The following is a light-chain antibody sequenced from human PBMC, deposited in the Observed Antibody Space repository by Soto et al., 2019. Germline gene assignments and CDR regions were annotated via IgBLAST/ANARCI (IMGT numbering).Light chain of an antibody. CDR3: LLSYSGARPLI. CDR1: PGAVINGHY. J-gene: IGLJ2*01. V-gene: IGLV7-46*01. Sequence: QAVVTQEPSLTVSPGGTVTLTCASSPGAVINGHYCYWFQQKPGQAPRTLIYDTYNRHSWTPVRFSGSLLGGKAALTLSGAQPEDEADYYCLLSYSGARPLIFGGGTKLTVL. CDR2: DTY.